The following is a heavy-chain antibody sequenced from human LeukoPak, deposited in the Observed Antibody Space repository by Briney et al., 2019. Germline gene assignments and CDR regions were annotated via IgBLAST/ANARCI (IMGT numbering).Heavy chain of an antibody. CDR2: ISSSGSTI. V-gene: IGHV3-48*03. CDR1: GFTFSSYE. D-gene: IGHD3-3*01. Sequence: GGSLRLPCAASGFTFSSYEMNWVRQAPGKGLEWVSYISSSGSTIYYADSVKGRFTISRDNAKNSLYLQMNSLRAEDTAIYYCASLTLEWLLSDYWGQGTLVTVSS. CDR3: ASLTLEWLLSDY. J-gene: IGHJ4*02.